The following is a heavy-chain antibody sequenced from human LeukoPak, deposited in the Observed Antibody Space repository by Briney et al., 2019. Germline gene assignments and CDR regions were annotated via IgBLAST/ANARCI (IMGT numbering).Heavy chain of an antibody. CDR2: INPNSGGT. J-gene: IGHJ4*02. D-gene: IGHD3-10*01. Sequence: ASVKVSCKASGYTFTGYYMHWVRQAPGQGLEWMGWINPNSGGTNYAQKFQGRVTMTRNTSISTAYMELSSLRAEDTAVYYCARGGLYASGSYRTDFWGQGTLATVSP. CDR3: ARGGLYASGSYRTDF. CDR1: GYTFTGYY. V-gene: IGHV1-2*02.